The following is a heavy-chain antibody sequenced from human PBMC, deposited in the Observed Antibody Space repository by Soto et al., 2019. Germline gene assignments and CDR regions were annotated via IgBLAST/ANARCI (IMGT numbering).Heavy chain of an antibody. CDR1: GGFVNSDTHS. Sequence: NPSLTCTVSGGFVNSDTHSWSWIRQTPGKRLEWIGFIYSGGSTKNPSLRSRVTMSVDTSKNQFSLKLRSVIVADTAVYHCARFVRSCSATTCSTRADVWGQGITVTVSS. CDR2: IYSGGST. D-gene: IGHD2-2*01. CDR3: ARFVRSCSATTCSTRADV. J-gene: IGHJ6*02. V-gene: IGHV4-61*01.